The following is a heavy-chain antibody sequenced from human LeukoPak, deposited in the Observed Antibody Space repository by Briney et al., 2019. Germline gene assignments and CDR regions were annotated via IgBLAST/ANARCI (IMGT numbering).Heavy chain of an antibody. Sequence: PGGSLRLSCAASGFTFSSYAMTWVRQAPGKGLEWVSSISGSGGSTYYADSVKGRFTISRDNSKNTLYLQMNSLRAEDTAVYYCARVDIVGALDYYYGMDVWGQGTTVTVSS. CDR2: ISGSGGST. CDR3: ARVDIVGALDYYYGMDV. V-gene: IGHV3-23*01. D-gene: IGHD1-26*01. CDR1: GFTFSSYA. J-gene: IGHJ6*02.